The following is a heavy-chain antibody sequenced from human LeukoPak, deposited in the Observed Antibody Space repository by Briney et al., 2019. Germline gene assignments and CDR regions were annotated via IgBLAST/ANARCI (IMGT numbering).Heavy chain of an antibody. CDR1: GGSISSSSYY. CDR3: ACDGGTLAPDWFDP. J-gene: IGHJ5*02. V-gene: IGHV4-39*07. D-gene: IGHD1-1*01. Sequence: PSETLSLTCTVSGGSISSSSYYWGWIRQPPGKGLEWIGSIYYSGSTYYNPSLKSRVTISVDTSKNQFSLKLSSVTAADTAVYYCACDGGTLAPDWFDPWGQGTLVTVSS. CDR2: IYYSGST.